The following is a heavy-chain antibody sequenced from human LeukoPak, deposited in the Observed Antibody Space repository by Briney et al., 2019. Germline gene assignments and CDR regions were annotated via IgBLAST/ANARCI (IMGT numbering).Heavy chain of an antibody. Sequence: GGSLRLSCAASGFSFSTFSMNWARQVPGKGLEWISFIGGSSSVIKHAGSVRGRFTESRDNAKNSLNLQMNGLRAEDTAVYYCARLSGSMLHHWGQGTLVTVSS. CDR3: ARLSGSMLHH. D-gene: IGHD3-10*01. CDR2: IGGSSSVI. J-gene: IGHJ1*01. V-gene: IGHV3-48*01. CDR1: GFSFSTFS.